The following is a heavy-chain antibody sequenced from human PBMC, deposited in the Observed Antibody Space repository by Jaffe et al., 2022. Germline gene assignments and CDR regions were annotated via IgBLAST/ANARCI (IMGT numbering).Heavy chain of an antibody. Sequence: EVQLVESGGGLVQPGRSLRLSCTASGFTFGDYAMSWFRQAPGKGLEWVGFIRSKAYGGTTEYAASVKGRFTISRDDSKSIAYLQMNSLKTEDTAVYYCTRDLGYNWNDVDYYYMDVWGKGTTVTVSS. V-gene: IGHV3-49*03. D-gene: IGHD1-1*01. J-gene: IGHJ6*03. CDR2: IRSKAYGGTT. CDR3: TRDLGYNWNDVDYYYMDV. CDR1: GFTFGDYA.